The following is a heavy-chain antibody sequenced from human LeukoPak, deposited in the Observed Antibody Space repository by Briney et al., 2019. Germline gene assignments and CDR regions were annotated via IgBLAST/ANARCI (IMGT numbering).Heavy chain of an antibody. CDR3: ATRHSYGSGSFDY. V-gene: IGHV3-53*01. CDR2: IYNGGST. Sequence: GGSLRLSCAASGFTVSSNYMSWVRQAPGKGLEWVSVIYNGGSTYYADSVKGRFTISRDNSKNTLYLQMNSLRAEDTAVYYCATRHSYGSGSFDYWGQGTLVTVSS. D-gene: IGHD3-10*01. CDR1: GFTVSSNY. J-gene: IGHJ4*02.